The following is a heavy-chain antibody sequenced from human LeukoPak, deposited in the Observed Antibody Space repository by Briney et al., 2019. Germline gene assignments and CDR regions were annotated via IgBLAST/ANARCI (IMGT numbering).Heavy chain of an antibody. Sequence: GGSLRLSCWASGFTFSDYDINWGLQAPGKGLEWVSSISYLSSHVYYGDSVKGRFSISRDNAKNSLYLQMNSLGAEDTAIYYCGRAFPPLRTSSAGDLWGQGILVTVSS. CDR1: GFTFSDYD. J-gene: IGHJ4*02. V-gene: IGHV3-21*01. D-gene: IGHD3-16*01. CDR2: ISYLSSHV. CDR3: GRAFPPLRTSSAGDL.